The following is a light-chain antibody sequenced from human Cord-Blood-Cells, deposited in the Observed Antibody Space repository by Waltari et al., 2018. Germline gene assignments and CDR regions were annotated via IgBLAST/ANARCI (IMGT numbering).Light chain of an antibody. CDR3: CSYAGSSTWV. CDR1: SSDVGSYNL. V-gene: IGLV2-23*01. J-gene: IGLJ3*02. CDR2: EGS. Sequence: QSALTQPASVSGSPGQSITISCTGTSSDVGSYNLVSWYQQHPGKAPKLIIYEGSKRPSGVSKCFSGSKSGNTASLTISGLQAEDEADYYCCSYAGSSTWVFGGGTKLTVL.